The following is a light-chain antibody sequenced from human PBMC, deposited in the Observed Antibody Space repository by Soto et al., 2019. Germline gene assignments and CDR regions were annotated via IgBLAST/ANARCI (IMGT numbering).Light chain of an antibody. V-gene: IGKV3-20*01. Sequence: EIVLTQSPGTLSLSPGERATLSCRASQSGIYLAWYQQKPGQAPRLLFYGASNRATGIPGRFSGSGSGTDFTLTISRMEPEDSAVYYCHQYGIVPWTFGQGTKVEIK. CDR3: HQYGIVPWT. CDR1: QSGIY. CDR2: GAS. J-gene: IGKJ1*01.